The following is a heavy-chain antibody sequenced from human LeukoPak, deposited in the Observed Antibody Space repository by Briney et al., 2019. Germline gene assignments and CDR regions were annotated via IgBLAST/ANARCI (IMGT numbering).Heavy chain of an antibody. J-gene: IGHJ5*02. CDR3: ARGKGDWFDP. Sequence: GGSLRLSCAASGFTFSSYGMHWVRRAPGKGLEWVAFIRYDGSNKYYADSVKGRFTISRDNSKNTLYLQMNSLRAEDTAVYYCARGKGDWFDPWGQGTLVTVSS. D-gene: IGHD3-16*01. CDR2: IRYDGSNK. V-gene: IGHV3-30*02. CDR1: GFTFSSYG.